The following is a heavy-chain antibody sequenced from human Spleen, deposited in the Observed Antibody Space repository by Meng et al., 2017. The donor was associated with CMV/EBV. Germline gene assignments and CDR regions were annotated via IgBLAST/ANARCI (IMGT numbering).Heavy chain of an antibody. J-gene: IGHJ6*02. CDR1: GFTFSSYW. Sequence: GESLKISCAASGFTFSSYWMSWVRQAPGKGLEWVSYISSSGSTIYYADSVKGRFTISRDNAKNSLYLQMNSLRAEDTAVYYCARDRGNYYYYGMDVWGQGTTVTVSS. CDR2: ISSSGSTI. V-gene: IGHV3-48*04. CDR3: ARDRGNYYYYGMDV.